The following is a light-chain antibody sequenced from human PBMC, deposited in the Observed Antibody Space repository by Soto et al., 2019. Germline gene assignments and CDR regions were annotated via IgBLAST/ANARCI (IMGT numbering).Light chain of an antibody. V-gene: IGKV1-39*01. J-gene: IGKJ5*01. CDR3: QQANSFPIS. CDR1: QSISVY. CDR2: GAS. Sequence: DIQMTQSPSSLSASVGDRVTISCRASQSISVYLSWYQQTPGKAPKLLIPGASTLQSGVPSRFSASGSGTDFTLTISNLQPEDFSTYYCQQANSFPISFGQGTRLEIK.